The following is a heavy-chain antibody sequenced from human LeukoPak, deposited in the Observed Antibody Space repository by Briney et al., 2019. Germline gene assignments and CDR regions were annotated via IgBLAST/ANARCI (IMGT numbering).Heavy chain of an antibody. Sequence: GGSLRLSCTASGFTFDNYPMSWVRQAPGKGLEWVSAISGSGGTTYYADSVKGRFTISRDNSKNTLYLQMNSLRAEDTAIYYCAKEMVVTAVGRVGFDIWGQGTMVTVSS. J-gene: IGHJ3*02. V-gene: IGHV3-23*01. CDR2: ISGSGGTT. D-gene: IGHD2-21*02. CDR3: AKEMVVTAVGRVGFDI. CDR1: GFTFDNYP.